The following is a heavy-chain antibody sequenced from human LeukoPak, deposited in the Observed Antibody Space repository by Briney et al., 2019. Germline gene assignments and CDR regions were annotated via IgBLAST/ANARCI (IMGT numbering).Heavy chain of an antibody. J-gene: IGHJ5*02. Sequence: ASVKVSCKVSGYTLTELSMHWVRQAPGKGLEGMGGFDPEDGETIYAQKFQGRVTMTEDTSTDTAYMELSRLRSDDTAVYYCARRIIDSGYPNWFDPWGQGTLVTVSS. D-gene: IGHD5-12*01. CDR1: GYTLTELS. V-gene: IGHV1-24*01. CDR2: FDPEDGET. CDR3: ARRIIDSGYPNWFDP.